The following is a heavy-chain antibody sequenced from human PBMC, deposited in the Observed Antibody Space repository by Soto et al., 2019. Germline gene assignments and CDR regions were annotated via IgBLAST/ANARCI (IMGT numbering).Heavy chain of an antibody. D-gene: IGHD6-6*01. CDR3: GRHLRSFRYYYYAMDV. Sequence: PGESLKISCKASGYSFTNYWIGWVRQMPGKGLEWMGILYPGVSETRYSPSFQGQVTISVDKSISTAYLQWNSLKASDTATYYCGRHLRSFRYYYYAMDVWGQGTTVTVSS. J-gene: IGHJ6*02. CDR2: LYPGVSET. V-gene: IGHV5-51*01. CDR1: GYSFTNYW.